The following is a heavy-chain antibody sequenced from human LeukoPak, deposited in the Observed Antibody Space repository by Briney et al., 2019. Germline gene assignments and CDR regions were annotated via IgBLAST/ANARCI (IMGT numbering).Heavy chain of an antibody. CDR2: IIPILGIA. V-gene: IGHV1-69*04. Sequence: SVKVSCKASGGTFSSYVISWVRQAPGQGLEWMGRIIPILGIANYAQRFQGRVTITADKSTTTAYMELSSLRSEDTAVYYCASLGLGYCSGGRCPGYFDLWGRGSLVTVSS. CDR3: ASLGLGYCSGGRCPGYFDL. J-gene: IGHJ2*01. D-gene: IGHD2-15*01. CDR1: GGTFSSYV.